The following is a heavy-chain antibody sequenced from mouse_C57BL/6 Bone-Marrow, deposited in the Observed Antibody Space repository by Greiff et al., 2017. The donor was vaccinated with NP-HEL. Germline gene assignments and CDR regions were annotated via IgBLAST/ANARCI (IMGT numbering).Heavy chain of an antibody. CDR3: AREAAQATEYFDY. V-gene: IGHV5-17*01. Sequence: EVMLVESGGGLVKPGVSLKLSCAASGFTFSDYGMHWVRQAPEKGLEWVAYISSGSSTIYYADTVKGRFTISRDNAKNTLFLQMTSLRSEDTAMYYCAREAAQATEYFDYWGQGTTLTVSS. J-gene: IGHJ2*01. CDR2: ISSGSSTI. D-gene: IGHD3-2*02. CDR1: GFTFSDYG.